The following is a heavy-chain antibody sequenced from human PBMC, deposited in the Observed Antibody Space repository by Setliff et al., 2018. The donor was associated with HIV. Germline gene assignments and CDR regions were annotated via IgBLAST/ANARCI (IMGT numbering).Heavy chain of an antibody. CDR3: ARDEWLDPPGYYYMDV. D-gene: IGHD6-19*01. J-gene: IGHJ6*03. CDR2: IYHTGSS. CDR1: GFSISSRYY. V-gene: IGHV4-38-2*02. Sequence: NPSETLSLTCDVSGFSISSRYYWGWIRQSPGKGLEWIGNIYHTGSSYYNPSLNDRATISLDTSKNQFSLKLNSVTAADTAVYYCARDEWLDPPGYYYMDVWAKGTTVTVSS.